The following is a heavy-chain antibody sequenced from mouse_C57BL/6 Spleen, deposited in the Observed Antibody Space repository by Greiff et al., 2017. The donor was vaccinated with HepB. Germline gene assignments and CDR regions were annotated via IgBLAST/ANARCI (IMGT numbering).Heavy chain of an antibody. D-gene: IGHD1-1*01. CDR2: ISDGGSYT. CDR1: GFTFSSYA. CDR3: ARGSYYGSSYPYWYFDV. V-gene: IGHV5-4*03. J-gene: IGHJ1*03. Sequence: EVKLMESGAGLVKPGGSLKLSCAASGFTFSSYAMSWVRQTPEKRLEWVATISDGGSYTYYPDNVKGRFTISRDNDKNNLYLQMSHLKSEDTAMYYCARGSYYGSSYPYWYFDVWGTGTTVTVSS.